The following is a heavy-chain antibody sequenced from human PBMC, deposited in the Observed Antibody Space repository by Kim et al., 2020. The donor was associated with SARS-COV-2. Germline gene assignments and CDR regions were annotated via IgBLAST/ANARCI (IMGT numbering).Heavy chain of an antibody. CDR2: IIPIFGTA. CDR1: GGTFSSYA. D-gene: IGHD5-18*01. Sequence: SVKVSCKASGGTFSSYAISWVRQAPGQGLEWMGGIIPIFGTANYAQKFQGRVTITADESTSTAYMELSSLRSEDTAVYYCARGAHRRVDTAMVTDYYYGMDVWGQGTTVTVSS. CDR3: ARGAHRRVDTAMVTDYYYGMDV. V-gene: IGHV1-69*13. J-gene: IGHJ6*02.